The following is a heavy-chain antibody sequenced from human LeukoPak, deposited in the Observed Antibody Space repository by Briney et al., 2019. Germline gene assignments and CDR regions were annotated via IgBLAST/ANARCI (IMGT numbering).Heavy chain of an antibody. CDR1: GGSISSSSYY. CDR2: ISYSGST. J-gene: IGHJ4*02. V-gene: IGHV4-39*01. CDR3: AGHHPRNTVDF. D-gene: IGHD2/OR15-2a*01. Sequence: SETLSLTCTVSGGSISSSSYYWGWIRQPPGKGLEWIGSISYSGSTYYNPSLKSRVTISLDTSKNQFSLKLSSVTAADTAVYYCAGHHPRNTVDFWGQGTLVTVSS.